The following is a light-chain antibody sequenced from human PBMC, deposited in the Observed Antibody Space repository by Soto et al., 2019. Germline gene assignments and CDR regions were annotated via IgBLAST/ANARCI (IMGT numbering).Light chain of an antibody. J-gene: IGKJ2*01. Sequence: DIQMTQSPSTLSASVGDRVTITCRASQSISNWLARYQQKPGKAPKLLIYKDSSLESGVPSRFSGSGSGTEFTLTISSLQPDDFATYYCQQYSSYSGYIFGQGTKLEIK. CDR1: QSISNW. CDR3: QQYSSYSGYI. CDR2: KDS. V-gene: IGKV1-5*03.